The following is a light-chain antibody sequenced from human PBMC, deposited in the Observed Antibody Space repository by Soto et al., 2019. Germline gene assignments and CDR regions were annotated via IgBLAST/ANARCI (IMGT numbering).Light chain of an antibody. CDR3: MQALQTPLT. J-gene: IGKJ4*01. CDR1: RSLLHSNGYNY. CDR2: LGS. V-gene: IGKV2-28*01. Sequence: DIVMTQSPLSLPVTPGEPASISCRSSRSLLHSNGYNYLDWYLQKPGQSPTILICLGSNRASGVPDRFSGSGSGKEFTLNISSVEAEDVGVYYCMQALQTPLTFGGGTKVEIK.